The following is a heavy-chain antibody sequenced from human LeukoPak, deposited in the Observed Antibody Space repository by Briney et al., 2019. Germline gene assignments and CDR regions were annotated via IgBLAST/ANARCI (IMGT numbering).Heavy chain of an antibody. V-gene: IGHV5-10-1*01. D-gene: IGHD6-19*01. CDR1: GYSFTSYW. CDR2: IDPSDSYI. Sequence: GESLRISCKDSGYSFTSYWISWVRQMPGKGLEWLGRIDPSDSYIDYSPSFQGHVTISGDKSISTAYLQWSSLKASDTAMYYCARQVAGRLRWFDPWGQGTLVTVSS. CDR3: ARQVAGRLRWFDP. J-gene: IGHJ5*02.